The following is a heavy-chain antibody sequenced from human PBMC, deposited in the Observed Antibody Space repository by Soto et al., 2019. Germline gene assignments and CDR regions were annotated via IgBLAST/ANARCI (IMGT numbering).Heavy chain of an antibody. CDR1: GFTFSSYA. J-gene: IGHJ4*02. D-gene: IGHD3-10*01. CDR2: ISGSGGST. V-gene: IGHV3-23*01. Sequence: GGSLRLSCAASGFTFSSYAMSWVRQAPGKGLEWVSAISGSGGSTYYADSVKGRFTISRDNSKNTLYLQMNSLRAEDTAIYYCAKGIITMVRGVGAYYFDYWGQGTQVTVSS. CDR3: AKGIITMVRGVGAYYFDY.